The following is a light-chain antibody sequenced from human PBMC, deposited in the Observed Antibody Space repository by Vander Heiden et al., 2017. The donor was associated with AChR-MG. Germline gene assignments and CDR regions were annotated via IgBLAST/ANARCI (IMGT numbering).Light chain of an antibody. CDR3: QQSDSPLYS. J-gene: IGKJ2*03. Sequence: DIQMTQSPSSLSASVGDRVTITCRASQSSSTYLNWYQQKPGKAPKVLIYDAFSLQSGVPSRFSGSGSGTDFTLIISSLQAEDVATYYCQQSDSPLYSFGQGTKLEIK. CDR2: DAF. CDR1: QSSSTY. V-gene: IGKV1-39*01.